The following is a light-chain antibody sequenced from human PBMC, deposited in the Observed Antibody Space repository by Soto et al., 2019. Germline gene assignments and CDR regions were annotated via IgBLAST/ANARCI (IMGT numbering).Light chain of an antibody. CDR2: GAS. V-gene: IGKV3-20*01. CDR3: QQYGSSPQVT. Sequence: EIVLTQSPGTLSLSPGERATLSCRASQSVSSSYLAWYQQKPGQAPRLHIYGASSRATGIPDRFSGSGSGTDFTLTISRLEPADFAVYYCQQYGSSPQVTFGPGTKVDIK. J-gene: IGKJ3*01. CDR1: QSVSSSY.